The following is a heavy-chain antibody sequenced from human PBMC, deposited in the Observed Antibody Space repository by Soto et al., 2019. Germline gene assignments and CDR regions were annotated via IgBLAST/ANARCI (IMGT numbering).Heavy chain of an antibody. CDR3: AREVVVAATGWFDP. CDR2: IIPIFGTA. J-gene: IGHJ5*02. V-gene: IGHV1-69*13. CDR1: GYTFTGYY. D-gene: IGHD2-15*01. Sequence: GASVKVSCKASGYTFTGYYMHWVRQAPGQGLEWMGGIIPIFGTANYAQKFQGRVTITADESTSTAYMELSSLRSEDTAVYYCAREVVVAATGWFDPWGQGTLVTVSS.